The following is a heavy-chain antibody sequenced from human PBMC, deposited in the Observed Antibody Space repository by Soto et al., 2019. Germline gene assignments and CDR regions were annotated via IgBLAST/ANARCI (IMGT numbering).Heavy chain of an antibody. CDR3: ARDGLYRSGWYWFAP. CDR1: GYRFTSYS. J-gene: IGHJ5*02. D-gene: IGHD6-19*01. Sequence: GASVKVSCKACGYRFTSYSRHWVRHAPGQRLEWMVWINAGNGNTKYSQKFQGWVTMTRDTSISTAYMELSRLRSDDTAVYYCARDGLYRSGWYWFAPWGQGTLVPVSP. CDR2: INAGNGNT. V-gene: IGHV1-3*01.